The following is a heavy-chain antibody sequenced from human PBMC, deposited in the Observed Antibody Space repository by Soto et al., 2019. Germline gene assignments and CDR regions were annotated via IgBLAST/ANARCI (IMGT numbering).Heavy chain of an antibody. D-gene: IGHD3-3*01. J-gene: IGHJ4*02. V-gene: IGHV4-39*01. Sequence: SETLSLTCTVSGGSISSGTYYWGWICQPLGKGLEWIANIYHRGTTYYNPPLKTRVTISVDTSKNQFSLTLSSVTAADTAVYYCARLGGGAFDNWGQGTPVTVSS. CDR1: GGSISSGTYY. CDR2: IYHRGTT. CDR3: ARLGGGAFDN.